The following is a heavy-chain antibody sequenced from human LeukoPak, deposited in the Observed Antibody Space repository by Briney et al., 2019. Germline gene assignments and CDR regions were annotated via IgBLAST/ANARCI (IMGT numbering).Heavy chain of an antibody. CDR3: ARGSQTKRRLHRWSGENFDY. CDR2: IGTAGDT. Sequence: GGSLRLSCAASGFTFSSYDMHWVRQATGKGLEWVSAIGTAGDTYYPGSVKGRFTISRENAKNSLYLQMNSLRAGDTAVYYCARGSQTKRRLHRWSGENFDYWGQGTLVTVSS. CDR1: GFTFSSYD. D-gene: IGHD5-24*01. J-gene: IGHJ4*02. V-gene: IGHV3-13*01.